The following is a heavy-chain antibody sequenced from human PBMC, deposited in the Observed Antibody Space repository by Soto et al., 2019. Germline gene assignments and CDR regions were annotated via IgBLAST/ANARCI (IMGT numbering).Heavy chain of an antibody. CDR3: ARERPDGSRLDP. CDR1: GGSISSRGYY. D-gene: IGHD6-13*01. V-gene: IGHV4-61*05. CDR2: IYYSGST. J-gene: IGHJ5*02. Sequence: SETLSLTCTVSGGSISSRGYYWGWIRQPPGKGLEWIGYIYYSGSTNYNPSLKSRVTISVDTSKNQFSLKLSSVTAADTAVYYCARERPDGSRLDPWGQGTLVTVSS.